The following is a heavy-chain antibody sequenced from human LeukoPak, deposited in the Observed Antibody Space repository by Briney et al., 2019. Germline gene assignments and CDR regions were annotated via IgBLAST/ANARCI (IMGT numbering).Heavy chain of an antibody. D-gene: IGHD6-19*01. CDR3: ARVGVAGDYFDY. V-gene: IGHV4-59*01. Sequence: SETLSLTCTVSGGSISSYYWSWIRRPPGKGLEWIGYIYYSGSTNYNPSLKSRVTISVDTSKNQFSLKLSSVTAADTAVYYCARVGVAGDYFDYWGQGTLVTVSS. CDR1: GGSISSYY. CDR2: IYYSGST. J-gene: IGHJ4*02.